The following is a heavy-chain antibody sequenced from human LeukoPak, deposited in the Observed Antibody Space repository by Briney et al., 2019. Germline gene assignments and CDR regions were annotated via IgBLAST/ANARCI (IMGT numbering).Heavy chain of an antibody. Sequence: ASVKVSCKASGYTFTGYYMHWVRQAPGQGLEWMGWINPNSGGTNYAQKFQGRVTMTRDTSISTAYMELSRLRSDDTAVYYFARAGDKRQLYPNFAFDIWGQGTMVTVSS. D-gene: IGHD6-13*01. CDR2: INPNSGGT. CDR1: GYTFTGYY. CDR3: ARAGDKRQLYPNFAFDI. V-gene: IGHV1-2*02. J-gene: IGHJ3*02.